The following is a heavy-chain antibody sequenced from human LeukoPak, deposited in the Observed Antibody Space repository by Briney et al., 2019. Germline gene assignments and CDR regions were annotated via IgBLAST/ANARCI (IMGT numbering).Heavy chain of an antibody. D-gene: IGHD3-10*01. CDR2: IKQDGSEK. CDR1: GFTFSSYW. CDR3: ARVQGRVAYYYGSGTDY. V-gene: IGHV3-7*01. Sequence: PGGSLRLSCAASGFTFSSYWMSWVRQAPGKGLEWVANIKQDGSEKYYVDSVKGRFTISRDNAKNSLYLRMNSLRAEDTAVYYCARVQGRVAYYYGSGTDYWGQGTLVTVSS. J-gene: IGHJ4*02.